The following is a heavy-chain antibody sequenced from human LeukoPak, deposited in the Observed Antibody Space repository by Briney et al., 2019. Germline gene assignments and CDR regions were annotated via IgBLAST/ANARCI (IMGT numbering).Heavy chain of an antibody. CDR2: IYPGDSDT. V-gene: IGHV5-51*01. CDR1: GYSFTNYW. D-gene: IGHD6-13*01. Sequence: LGESLKISCKGSGYSFTNYWIVWVRQMPGKGLEWMGIIYPGDSDTRYSPSFQGQVTISADKSISTAYLQWSSLKASDTAMYYCARHGSTAAAGTWSAFDIWGQGTMVTVSS. CDR3: ARHGSTAAAGTWSAFDI. J-gene: IGHJ3*02.